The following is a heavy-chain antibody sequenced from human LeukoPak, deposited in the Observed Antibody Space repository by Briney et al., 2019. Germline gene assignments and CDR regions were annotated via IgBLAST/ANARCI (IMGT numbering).Heavy chain of an antibody. D-gene: IGHD4-17*01. V-gene: IGHV4-30-2*01. CDR3: ARWDDYGFDY. J-gene: IGHJ4*02. CDR2: IYHSERI. Sequence: SQTLSLTCAVSGGSVSSGGYSWSWIRQPPGKGLEWIVHIYHSERISYTPSLKSRLIISVDTSKNQFSLRLNSVTAADTAVYYCARWDDYGFDYWGQGTLVTVSS. CDR1: GGSVSSGGYS.